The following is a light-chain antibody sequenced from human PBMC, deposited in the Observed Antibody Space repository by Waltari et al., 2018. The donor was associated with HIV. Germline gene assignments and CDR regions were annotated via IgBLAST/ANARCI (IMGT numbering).Light chain of an antibody. V-gene: IGLV1-51*02. CDR2: GDC. Sequence: SALTQPPSVSAGPGKTITISCSESTSTIGPNYVAGYQQFPGRAPKFLIYGDCRRPSGIPDRFSGSKSGTSATLDITGLQTGYEADYYCGTWDSSLGAGVFGGGTKVTV. CDR3: GTWDSSLGAGV. J-gene: IGLJ3*02. CDR1: TSTIGPNY.